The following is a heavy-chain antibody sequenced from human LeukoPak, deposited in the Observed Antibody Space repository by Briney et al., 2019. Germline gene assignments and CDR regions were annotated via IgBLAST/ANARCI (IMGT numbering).Heavy chain of an antibody. Sequence: SETLSLTCTVSGGSISSSSYYWGWIRQPPGKGLEWIANIYYSGSTYLNPSLKSRVTISIDTSKNQFSLKLASVTAADTAVYYCARLVPPGWFDPWGQGTLVTVSS. CDR1: GGSISSSSYY. CDR2: IYYSGST. V-gene: IGHV4-39*01. CDR3: ARLVPPGWFDP. J-gene: IGHJ5*02.